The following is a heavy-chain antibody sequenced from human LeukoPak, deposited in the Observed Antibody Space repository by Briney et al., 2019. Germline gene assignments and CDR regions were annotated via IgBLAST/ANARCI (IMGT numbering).Heavy chain of an antibody. V-gene: IGHV4-59*01. Sequence: SETLSLTCTVSGGSISSYYWSWIRQPPGKGLEWIAYISYSGSTNYNPSLKSRVTMSVNTSKNQFSLRLSPVTAADTAVYFCARAAVTGTPLSFDYWGQGTLVTVSS. CDR1: GGSISSYY. D-gene: IGHD6-19*01. CDR2: ISYSGST. J-gene: IGHJ4*02. CDR3: ARAAVTGTPLSFDY.